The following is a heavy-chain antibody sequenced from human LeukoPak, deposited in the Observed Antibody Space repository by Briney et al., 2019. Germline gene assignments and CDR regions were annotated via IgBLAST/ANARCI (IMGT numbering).Heavy chain of an antibody. D-gene: IGHD4-17*01. CDR2: IYYSGST. CDR3: ARVPGRDYPPYYFDY. Sequence: SETLSLTCTVSGGSISSYYWSWIRQPPGKGLEWIGYIYYSGSTNYNPSLKSRVTISVDTSKNQFSLKLSSVTAADTAVYYCARVPGRDYPPYYFDYWGQGTLVTVSS. J-gene: IGHJ4*02. CDR1: GGSISSYY. V-gene: IGHV4-59*01.